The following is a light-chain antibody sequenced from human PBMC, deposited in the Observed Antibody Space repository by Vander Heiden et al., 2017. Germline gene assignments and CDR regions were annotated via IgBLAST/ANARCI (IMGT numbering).Light chain of an antibody. CDR2: GKN. CDR3: NSRDSSGNLVV. CDR1: ALRSYY. Sequence: SSELTQGPAVSVALGQTVRITCQGDALRSYYASWYQQKPGQAPVLVIDGKNIRPSGIPDRVSGSSSRNTAYLTITGAQAEDEADYYCNSRDSSGNLVVFGGGTKLTVL. V-gene: IGLV3-19*01. J-gene: IGLJ2*01.